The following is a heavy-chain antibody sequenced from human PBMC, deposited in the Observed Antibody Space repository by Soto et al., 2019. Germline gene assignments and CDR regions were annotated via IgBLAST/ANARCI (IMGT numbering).Heavy chain of an antibody. J-gene: IGHJ4*02. CDR1: GFTFSDHY. CDR2: TRNKANSYTT. CDR3: ARIYCSGGSCHLDY. D-gene: IGHD2-15*01. V-gene: IGHV3-72*01. Sequence: EVQLVESGGGLVQPGGSLRLSCAASGFTFSDHYMDWVHQAPGKGLEWVGRTRNKANSYTTEYAASVKGRFTISRDDSKNSLYLQMNSLKTEDTAVYYCARIYCSGGSCHLDYWGQGTLVTVSS.